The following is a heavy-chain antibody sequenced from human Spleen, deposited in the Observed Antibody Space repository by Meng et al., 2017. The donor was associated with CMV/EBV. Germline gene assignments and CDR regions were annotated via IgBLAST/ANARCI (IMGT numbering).Heavy chain of an antibody. CDR2: IRTQGNNYAA. D-gene: IGHD7-27*01. Sequence: ASGYVFSGAAIHWVRQASGKGLEWVGRIRTQGNNYAAEYGTSVQGRFTISRDDSKKTAYLQMNSLKTEDTAVYYCARLWGTGGFDPWGQGTLVTVSS. J-gene: IGHJ5*02. CDR3: ARLWGTGGFDP. V-gene: IGHV3-73*01. CDR1: GYVFSGAA.